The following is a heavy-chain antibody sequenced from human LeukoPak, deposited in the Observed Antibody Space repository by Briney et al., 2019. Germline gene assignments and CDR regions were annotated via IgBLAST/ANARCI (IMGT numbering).Heavy chain of an antibody. CDR3: AKDLWYGSGGYTAEQEVY. V-gene: IGHV3-23*01. CDR1: GFTFSSYA. Sequence: PGGSLRLSCAASGFTFSSYAMSWVRHAPGEGLECVSAICGSGGSTYYADSVEGRFTLSRDNSKNTLYPQMNSLRPEDRAVYYCAKDLWYGSGGYTAEQEVYWGQGTLVTVSS. CDR2: ICGSGGST. D-gene: IGHD3-10*01. J-gene: IGHJ4*02.